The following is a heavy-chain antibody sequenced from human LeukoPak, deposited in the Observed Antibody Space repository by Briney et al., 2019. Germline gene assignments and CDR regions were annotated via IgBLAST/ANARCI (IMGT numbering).Heavy chain of an antibody. Sequence: GGSLRLACSASGFTFSSYAMSSVRQAPGKGLERVSAISGRGGSTYYADSVKGRFTISRDNSKNTLYLQMNSLRAEDTAVYSCAKDLGDIVATPDYWGQGTLVTVSS. V-gene: IGHV3-23*01. CDR2: ISGRGGST. D-gene: IGHD5-12*01. CDR3: AKDLGDIVATPDY. J-gene: IGHJ4*02. CDR1: GFTFSSYA.